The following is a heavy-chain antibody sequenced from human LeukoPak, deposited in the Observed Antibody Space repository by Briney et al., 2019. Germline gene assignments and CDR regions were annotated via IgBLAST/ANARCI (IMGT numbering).Heavy chain of an antibody. CDR3: ARGEYYTDTSSYFDY. D-gene: IGHD3-22*01. CDR2: ISYDGSNK. CDR1: GFTFSSYG. V-gene: IGHV3-30*03. J-gene: IGHJ4*02. Sequence: GRSLRLSCAASGFTFSSYGMNWVRQAPGKGLEWVAVISYDGSNKYYADSVKGRFTISRDNSKNTLFVQMSSLRAEDTAVYYCARGEYYTDTSSYFDYWGQGTLVTVSS.